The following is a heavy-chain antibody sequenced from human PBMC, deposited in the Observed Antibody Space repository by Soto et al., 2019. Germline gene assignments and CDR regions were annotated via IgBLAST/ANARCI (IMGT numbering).Heavy chain of an antibody. V-gene: IGHV1-69*12. D-gene: IGHD6-13*01. J-gene: IGHJ4*01. CDR1: GGTFSSYA. CDR3: ARGLGAAAAPLNH. CDR2: IFPILGTA. Sequence: QVQLVQSGAEVKKPGSSVKVSCKASGGTFSSYAISWVRQAPGLGLEWMGGIFPILGTANYAQKFQGRVMITADEATSQDDLELSSLRTEYTAVYYCARGLGAAAAPLNHWGQGTLVTVAS.